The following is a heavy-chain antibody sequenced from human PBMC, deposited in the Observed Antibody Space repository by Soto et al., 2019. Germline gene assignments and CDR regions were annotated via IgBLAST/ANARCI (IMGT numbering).Heavy chain of an antibody. CDR3: ARDFFSCRRRHTRYRSGLGFLLTALPISAFQ. D-gene: IGHD2-15*01. J-gene: IGHJ1*01. V-gene: IGHV1-69*04. CDR2: IITILGIA. Sequence: SVKVSCKASGRTFSIYIISGVPPAPGQGLEWMGRIITILGIAHYAQQFQGRVTITADKSTSTAYMELSSLRAEDTAVYYCARDFFSCRRRHTRYRSGLGFLLTALPISAFQ. CDR1: GRTFSIYI.